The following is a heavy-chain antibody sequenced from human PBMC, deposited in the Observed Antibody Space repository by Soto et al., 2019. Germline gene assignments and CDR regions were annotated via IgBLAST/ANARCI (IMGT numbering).Heavy chain of an antibody. D-gene: IGHD3-22*01. Sequence: PSETLSLTCTVSGGSISSGGYYWSWIRQHPGKGLEWIGYIYYSGSTYYNPSLKSRVTISVDTSKNQFPLKLSSVTAADTAVYYCARGLNRYDSSGYYYYYGMDVWGQGTTVTVSS. CDR2: IYYSGST. V-gene: IGHV4-31*03. CDR1: GGSISSGGYY. CDR3: ARGLNRYDSSGYYYYYGMDV. J-gene: IGHJ6*02.